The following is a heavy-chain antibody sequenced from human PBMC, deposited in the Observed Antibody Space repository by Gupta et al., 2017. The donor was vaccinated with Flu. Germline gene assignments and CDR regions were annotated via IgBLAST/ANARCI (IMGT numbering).Heavy chain of an antibody. V-gene: IGHV3-33*01. CDR3: ARDQGIAAALVGYYYGMDV. D-gene: IGHD6-13*01. Sequence: QVQLVASGGGVVQTGRSLRLSCAASGFTFSSYCMHWVRQAPGKGLEWVAVIWYDGSNKYYADSVKGRFTISRDNSKNTLYLQMNSLRAEDTAVYYCARDQGIAAALVGYYYGMDVWGQGTTVTVSS. CDR1: GFTFSSYC. J-gene: IGHJ6*02. CDR2: IWYDGSNK.